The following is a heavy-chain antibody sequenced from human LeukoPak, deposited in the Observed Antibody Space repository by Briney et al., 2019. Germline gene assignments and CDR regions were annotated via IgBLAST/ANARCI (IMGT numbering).Heavy chain of an antibody. CDR2: IYYSGST. CDR1: GGSISSYY. D-gene: IGHD2-2*01. Sequence: SETLSLTCTVSGGSISSYYWSWIRQPPGKGLEWIGYIYYSGSTNYNPSLKSRVTISADTSKNQFSLKLSSVTAADTAVYYCARVQHCSSTSCYAAYGMDVWGQGTTVTVSS. V-gene: IGHV4-59*01. CDR3: ARVQHCSSTSCYAAYGMDV. J-gene: IGHJ6*02.